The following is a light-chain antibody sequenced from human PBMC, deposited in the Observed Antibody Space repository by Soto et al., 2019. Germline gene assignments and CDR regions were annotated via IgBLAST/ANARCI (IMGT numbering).Light chain of an antibody. CDR3: QQSHSIPYI. V-gene: IGKV1-39*01. CDR1: QTISTY. J-gene: IGKJ2*01. Sequence: DIQMTPSPSSLSASVGDRVTITCRASQTISTYLNWYQQKPGKAPKLPIYAASSLQSGVPSRFSGSGSGTDFTLTISSLQPEDFATYFCQQSHSIPYIFGQGTKLQLK. CDR2: AAS.